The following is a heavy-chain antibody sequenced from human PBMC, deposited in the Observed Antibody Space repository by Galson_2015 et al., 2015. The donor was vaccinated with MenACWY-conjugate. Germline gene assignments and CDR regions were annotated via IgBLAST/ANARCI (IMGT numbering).Heavy chain of an antibody. CDR2: ISGSGGST. V-gene: IGHV3-23*01. Sequence: SLRLSCAASGFTFSSYAMSWVRQAPGKGLEWVSAISGSGGSTYYADSVKGRFTISRDNSKNTLFLQMNSLRAEDTAVYYCAKAVGSFLRAPCFDFWGQGTLVTVSS. D-gene: IGHD3-3*01. CDR1: GFTFSSYA. CDR3: AKAVGSFLRAPCFDF. J-gene: IGHJ4*02.